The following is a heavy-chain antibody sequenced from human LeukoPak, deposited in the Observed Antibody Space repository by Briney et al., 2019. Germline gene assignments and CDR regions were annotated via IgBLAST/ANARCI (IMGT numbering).Heavy chain of an antibody. CDR2: IYPGDSDT. D-gene: IGHD6-13*01. V-gene: IGHV5-51*01. CDR3: ARLERIAAPGTSEDAFDI. J-gene: IGHJ3*02. CDR1: GYSFTSYW. Sequence: GESLKISCKASGYSFTSYWIGWVRQMPGKGLEWMGIIYPGDSDTIYSPSFQGQVTISADKSISTAYLQWSSLKASDTAMYYCARLERIAAPGTSEDAFDIWGQGTMVTVSS.